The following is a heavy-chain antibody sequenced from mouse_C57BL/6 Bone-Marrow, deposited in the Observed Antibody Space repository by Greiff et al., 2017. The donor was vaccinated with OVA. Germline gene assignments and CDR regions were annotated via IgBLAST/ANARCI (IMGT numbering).Heavy chain of an antibody. CDR2: IDPEDGEP. V-gene: IGHV14-2*01. CDR3: ADYYGSPPA. D-gene: IGHD1-1*01. J-gene: IGHJ1*03. CDR1: GFNIKDYY. Sequence: VHVKQSGAELVKPGASVKLSCTASGFNIKDYYMHWVKQRTEQGLEWIGRIDPEDGEPKYAPKFQGKATITADTSSNTAYLQLSSLTSEDTAVYYCADYYGSPPAWGTGTTVTVSS.